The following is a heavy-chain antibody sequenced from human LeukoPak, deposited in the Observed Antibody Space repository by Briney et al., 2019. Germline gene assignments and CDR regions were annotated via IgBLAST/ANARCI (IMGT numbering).Heavy chain of an antibody. CDR3: AHTEGSSPYFDY. CDR1: GFTFSSYG. D-gene: IGHD6-13*01. CDR2: IRYDGSNK. V-gene: IGHV3-30*02. J-gene: IGHJ4*02. Sequence: GGSLRLSCAASGFTFSSYGMHWVRQAPGKGLEWVAFIRYDGSNKYYADSVKGRFTISRDNSKNTLYLQMNSLRAEDTAVYYCAHTEGSSPYFDYWGQGTLVTVSS.